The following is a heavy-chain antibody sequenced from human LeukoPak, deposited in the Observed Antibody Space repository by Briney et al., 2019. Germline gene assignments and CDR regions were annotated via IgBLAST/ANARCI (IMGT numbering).Heavy chain of an antibody. CDR2: IKPDGTTK. V-gene: IGHV3-7*01. J-gene: IGHJ4*02. CDR3: AKDHYWSIDY. D-gene: IGHD3-3*01. Sequence: GGSLRLSCAASGFPFSSYSMTWVRQAPGKGLEWVANIKPDGTTKFYVDSVKGRFTISRDIAKNTLYLQMNSLRAEDTGVYYCAKDHYWSIDYWGRGTLVTVSS. CDR1: GFPFSSYS.